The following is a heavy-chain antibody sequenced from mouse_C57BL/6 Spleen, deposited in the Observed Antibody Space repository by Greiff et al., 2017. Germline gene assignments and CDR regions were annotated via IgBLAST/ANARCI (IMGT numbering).Heavy chain of an antibody. CDR3: ARVYYGLGDY. Sequence: EVKLVESEGGLVQPGSSMKLSCTASGFTFSDYYMAWVRQVPEKGLEWVANINYDGSSTYYLDSLKSRFIISRDNAKNILYLQMSSLKSEDTATYYCARVYYGLGDYWGQGTTLTVSS. CDR1: GFTFSDYY. D-gene: IGHD2-2*01. V-gene: IGHV5-16*01. CDR2: INYDGSST. J-gene: IGHJ2*01.